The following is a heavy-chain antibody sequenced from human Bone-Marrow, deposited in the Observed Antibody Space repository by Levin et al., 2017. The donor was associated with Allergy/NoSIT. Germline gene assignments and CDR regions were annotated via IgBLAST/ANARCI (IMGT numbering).Heavy chain of an antibody. CDR3: ARDKYYALIGNWFDP. CDR2: IYYSGST. V-gene: IGHV4-59*01. J-gene: IGHJ5*02. Sequence: SQTLSLTCTVSGGSISSYYWSWIRQPPGKGLEWIGYIYYSGSTNYNPSLKSRVTISVDTSKNQFSLKLSSVTAADTAVYYCARDKYYALIGNWFDPWGQGTLVTVSS. CDR1: GGSISSYY. D-gene: IGHD2-2*01.